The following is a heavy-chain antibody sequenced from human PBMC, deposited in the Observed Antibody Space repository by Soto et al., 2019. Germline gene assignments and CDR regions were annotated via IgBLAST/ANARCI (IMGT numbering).Heavy chain of an antibody. V-gene: IGHV4-4*02. CDR1: GGSISSSNW. CDR2: IYHSGST. D-gene: IGHD3-22*01. Sequence: SETLSLTCAVSGGSISSSNWWSWVRPPPGEGLEWIGEIYHSGSTNYNPSLKSRVTISVDKSKNQFSLKLSSVTAADTAVYYCARGSSGYYPNYYYYGMDVWGQGTTVTVSS. CDR3: ARGSSGYYPNYYYYGMDV. J-gene: IGHJ6*02.